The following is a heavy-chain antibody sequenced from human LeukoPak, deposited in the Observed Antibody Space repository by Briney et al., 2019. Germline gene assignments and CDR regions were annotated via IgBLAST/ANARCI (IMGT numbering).Heavy chain of an antibody. D-gene: IGHD3-10*01. CDR3: AASLWFGVNPEY. Sequence: GSLRLSCAASGFTVSSNYMSWVRQAPGKGLEWIGEIHRSGNTNYHPSLRSRVTISVDTSKNHVYLTLNSVAAADTAIYYCAASLWFGVNPEYWGQGTLVTVSS. CDR2: IHRSGNT. CDR1: GFTVSSNY. J-gene: IGHJ4*02. V-gene: IGHV4-34*08.